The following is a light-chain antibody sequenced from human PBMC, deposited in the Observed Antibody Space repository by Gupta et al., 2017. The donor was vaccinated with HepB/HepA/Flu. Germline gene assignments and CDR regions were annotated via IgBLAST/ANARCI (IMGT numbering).Light chain of an antibody. J-gene: IGLJ2*01. CDR1: SNDIGNYYS. Sequence: SALTQPASVSGSPGQSITVPCTGTSNDIGNYYSVSWYQQFPGKVPNLILYNVSHRPSGISSRFSGSKSGNTASLTISGLQAEDEADYFCSCFSTANTHVIFGGGTRLTIL. CDR3: SCFSTANTHVI. V-gene: IGLV2-14*03. CDR2: NVS.